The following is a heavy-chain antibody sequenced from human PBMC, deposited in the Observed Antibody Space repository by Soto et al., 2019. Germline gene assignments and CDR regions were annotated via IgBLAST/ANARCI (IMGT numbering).Heavy chain of an antibody. D-gene: IGHD3-10*01. J-gene: IGHJ4*02. V-gene: IGHV1-18*01. CDR2: ISAYNGNT. CDR3: ARGTPVWFGEFQSFDY. Sequence: ASVKVSCKASGYTFTSYGISWVRQAPGQGLEWMGWISAYNGNTNYAQKFQGRVTITADESTSTAYMELSSLRSEDTAVYYCARGTPVWFGEFQSFDYWGQGTLVTVSS. CDR1: GYTFTSYG.